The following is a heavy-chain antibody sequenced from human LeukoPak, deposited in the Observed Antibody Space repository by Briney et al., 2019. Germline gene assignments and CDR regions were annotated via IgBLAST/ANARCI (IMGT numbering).Heavy chain of an antibody. CDR3: ARVSSVTLAGFDY. CDR2: IYTSGSP. V-gene: IGHV4-61*02. D-gene: IGHD6-19*01. J-gene: IGHJ4*02. Sequence: PSETLSLTCTVSGGSISSGSYYWSWIRQPAGKGLEWIGRIYTSGSPNYNPSLKSRVTMSVDTSKNQFSLTLNSVTAADTALYYCARVSSVTLAGFDYWGQGTLVTVSS. CDR1: GGSISSGSYY.